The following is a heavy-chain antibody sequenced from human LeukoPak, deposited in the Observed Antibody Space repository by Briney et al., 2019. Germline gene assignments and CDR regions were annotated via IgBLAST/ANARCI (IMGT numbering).Heavy chain of an antibody. Sequence: PSQTLSLTCAVSGGSISSGGYSWSWIRQPPGKGLEWIGYIYHSGSTYCNPSLKSRVTISVDRSKNQFSLKLSSVTAADTAVYYCARGNYYFDYWGQGTLVTVSS. V-gene: IGHV4-30-2*01. CDR3: ARGNYYFDY. D-gene: IGHD1-7*01. CDR2: IYHSGST. J-gene: IGHJ4*02. CDR1: GGSISSGGYS.